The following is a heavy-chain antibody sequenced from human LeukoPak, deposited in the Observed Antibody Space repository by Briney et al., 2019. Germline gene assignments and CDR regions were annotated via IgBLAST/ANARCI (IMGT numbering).Heavy chain of an antibody. Sequence: GGSLRLSCAASGFTFSSSWMTWVRQAPGKGLEWVASIREDGSQKTSVDSVRGRFTISRDNAKNSVYLQMNSLRAEDTAVYYCASSVAFDYWGQGTLVTVSS. CDR1: GFTFSSSW. D-gene: IGHD2-15*01. J-gene: IGHJ4*02. V-gene: IGHV3-7*01. CDR3: ASSVAFDY. CDR2: IREDGSQK.